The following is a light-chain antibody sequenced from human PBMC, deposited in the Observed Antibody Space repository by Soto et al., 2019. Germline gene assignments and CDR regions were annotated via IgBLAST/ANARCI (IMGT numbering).Light chain of an antibody. Sequence: DIQMTQSPSSLSASVGDRVTITCRASQSITTYLNWYQQKPGKAPKLLIYAASSLQSGVPSRFSGSGSGTDFTLTISRLQPEDFATYYCQQSSSSPITFGQGTRLEI. V-gene: IGKV1-39*01. J-gene: IGKJ5*01. CDR2: AAS. CDR1: QSITTY. CDR3: QQSSSSPIT.